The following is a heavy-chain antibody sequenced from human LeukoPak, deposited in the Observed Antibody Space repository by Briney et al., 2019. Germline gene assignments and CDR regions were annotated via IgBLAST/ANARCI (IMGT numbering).Heavy chain of an antibody. CDR1: GAHICNYY. Sequence: SETLSLNCTVSGAHICNYYWTWVPQSAAQGLEWIGRLHARESTIYNPSLKSRLNMSIDTSKDQLSLPLTSVTAADSAVYYGASLSSCAAFDVWGQGTVVTVSS. D-gene: IGHD2-2*01. CDR3: ASLSSCAAFDV. CDR2: LHAREST. J-gene: IGHJ3*01. V-gene: IGHV4-4*07.